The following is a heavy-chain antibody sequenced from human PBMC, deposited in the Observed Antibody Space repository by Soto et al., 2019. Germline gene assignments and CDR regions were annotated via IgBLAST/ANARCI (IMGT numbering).Heavy chain of an antibody. Sequence: SETLSLTCAVYGGSFSGYYWSWIRQPPGKGLEWIGEINHSGSTNYNPSLKSRVTISVDTSKNQFSLKLSSVTAADTAVYYCARANLRRRITGTTYDCYYGMDVWGQGTTVTVSS. J-gene: IGHJ6*02. CDR3: ARANLRRRITGTTYDCYYGMDV. CDR2: INHSGST. CDR1: GGSFSGYY. D-gene: IGHD1-7*01. V-gene: IGHV4-34*01.